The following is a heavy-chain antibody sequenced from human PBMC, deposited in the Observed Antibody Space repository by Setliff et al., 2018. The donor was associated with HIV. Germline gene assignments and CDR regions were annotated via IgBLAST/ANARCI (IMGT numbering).Heavy chain of an antibody. Sequence: ASVKVSCKASGYTFTGYYMHWVRQAPGQGLEWMGCINLNTGNTNYAQKFQGRVIVTRDTSINTAYVELRRLRLDDTAVYFCARGRTYDSSGYIGNWFDPWGQGTLVTVSS. CDR1: GYTFTGYY. CDR2: INLNTGNT. V-gene: IGHV1-2*02. J-gene: IGHJ5*02. CDR3: ARGRTYDSSGYIGNWFDP. D-gene: IGHD3-22*01.